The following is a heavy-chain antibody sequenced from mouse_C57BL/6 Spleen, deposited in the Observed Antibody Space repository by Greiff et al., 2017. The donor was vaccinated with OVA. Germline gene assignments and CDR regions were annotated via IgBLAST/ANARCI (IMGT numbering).Heavy chain of an antibody. D-gene: IGHD2-5*01. CDR1: GFSLTSYG. Sequence: VMLVESGPGLVQPSQRLSITCTVSGFSLTSYGVHWVRQSPGKGLEWLGVIWSGGSTDYNAAFISRLSISKDNSKSQVFFKMNSLQADDTAIYYCAREVTTHYYAMDYWGQGTSVTVSS. V-gene: IGHV2-2*01. CDR2: IWSGGST. J-gene: IGHJ4*01. CDR3: AREVTTHYYAMDY.